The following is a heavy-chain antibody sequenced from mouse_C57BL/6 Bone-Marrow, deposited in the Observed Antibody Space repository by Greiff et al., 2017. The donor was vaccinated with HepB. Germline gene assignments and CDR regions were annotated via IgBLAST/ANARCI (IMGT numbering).Heavy chain of an antibody. CDR3: ARSGYYYGSSYFYWYLDV. CDR1: GYTFTSYW. CDR2: IDPSDSYT. D-gene: IGHD1-1*01. Sequence: QVQLQQPGAELVKPGASVKLSCKASGYTFTSYWMQWVKQRPGQGLEWIGEIDPSDSYTNYNQKFKGKATLTVDTSSSTAYMQLSSLTSEDSAVYYCARSGYYYGSSYFYWYLDVWGTGTTVTVSS. J-gene: IGHJ1*03. V-gene: IGHV1-50*01.